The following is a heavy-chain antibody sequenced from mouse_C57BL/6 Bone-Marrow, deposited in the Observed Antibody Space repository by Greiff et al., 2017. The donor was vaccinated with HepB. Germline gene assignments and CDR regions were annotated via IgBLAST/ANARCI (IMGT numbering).Heavy chain of an antibody. CDR3: ARSGYYDYDDAMDY. CDR2: INPGSGGT. Sequence: QVQLQQSGAELVRPGTSVKVSCKASGYAFTNYLIEGVKQRPGQGLEWIGVINPGSGGTNYNEKFKGKATLTADKSSSTAYMQLSSLTSEDSAVYFCARSGYYDYDDAMDYWGRGTSVTVSS. D-gene: IGHD2-4*01. V-gene: IGHV1-54*01. CDR1: GYAFTNYL. J-gene: IGHJ4*01.